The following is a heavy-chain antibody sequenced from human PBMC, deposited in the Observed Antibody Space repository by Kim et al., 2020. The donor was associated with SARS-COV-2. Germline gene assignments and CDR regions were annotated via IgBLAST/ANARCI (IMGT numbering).Heavy chain of an antibody. J-gene: IGHJ5*02. Sequence: ASVKVSCKASGYTFTNYAMHWVRQAPGQRPEWMGWINAANGNTKYSQKFQGRVTITRDTSASTAYMELSSLRSEDTAVYYCARDTARIAVAGTSAYFDPWGQGTLVTVSS. CDR3: ARDTARIAVAGTSAYFDP. CDR1: GYTFTNYA. V-gene: IGHV1-3*01. CDR2: INAANGNT. D-gene: IGHD6-19*01.